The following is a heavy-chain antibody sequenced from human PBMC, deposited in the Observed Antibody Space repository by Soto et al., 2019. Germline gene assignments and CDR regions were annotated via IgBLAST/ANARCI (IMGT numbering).Heavy chain of an antibody. CDR3: ARDVLRFLETYYYYGMDV. J-gene: IGHJ6*02. V-gene: IGHV3-33*01. CDR2: IWYDGSNK. Sequence: PGGSLRLSCAASGFTFSSYGMHWVRQAPGKGLEWVAVIWYDGSNKYYADSVKGRFTISRDNSKNTLYLQMNSLRAEDTAVYYCARDVLRFLETYYYYGMDVWGQGTTVTSP. CDR1: GFTFSSYG. D-gene: IGHD3-3*01.